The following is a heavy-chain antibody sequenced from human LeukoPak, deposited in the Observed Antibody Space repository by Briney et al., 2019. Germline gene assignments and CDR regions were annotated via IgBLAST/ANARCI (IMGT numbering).Heavy chain of an antibody. D-gene: IGHD3-22*01. CDR3: ARGFPTYYYDSSGYFY. Sequence: ASVTVSCKASGYTFTGYYMHWVRQAPGQGLERMGWINPNSGGTNYTQKFQGRVTMTRDTSISTAYMELSRLISDDTAVYYCARGFPTYYYDSSGYFYWGQGTLVTVSS. V-gene: IGHV1-2*02. CDR2: INPNSGGT. J-gene: IGHJ4*02. CDR1: GYTFTGYY.